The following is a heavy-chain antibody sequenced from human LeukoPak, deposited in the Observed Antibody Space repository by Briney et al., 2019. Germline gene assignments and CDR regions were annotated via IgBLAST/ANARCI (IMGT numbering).Heavy chain of an antibody. CDR3: AREGTGDYAHAFDI. J-gene: IGHJ3*02. Sequence: SETLSLTCVVCNGSISSSNWWSWVRQPPGKGLERIGEINLSGSTNYNPSLKSRVIISLDKSNNQFSLKLSSVTAADTAVYYCAREGTGDYAHAFDIWGQGTMVTVSS. V-gene: IGHV4-4*02. CDR2: INLSGST. CDR1: NGSISSSNW. D-gene: IGHD4-17*01.